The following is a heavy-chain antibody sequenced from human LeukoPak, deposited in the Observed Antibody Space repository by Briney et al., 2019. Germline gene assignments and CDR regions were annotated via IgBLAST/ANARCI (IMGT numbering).Heavy chain of an antibody. CDR1: GYTFTSYY. J-gene: IGHJ4*02. CDR3: ARDEEQLTRYDY. CDR2: ISAYNGNT. D-gene: IGHD6-6*01. Sequence: ASVKVSCKASGYTFTSYYMHWVRQAPGQGLEWMGWISAYNGNTNYAQKLQGRVTMTTDTSTSTAYMELRSLRSDDTAVYYCARDEEQLTRYDYWGQGTLVTVSS. V-gene: IGHV1-18*04.